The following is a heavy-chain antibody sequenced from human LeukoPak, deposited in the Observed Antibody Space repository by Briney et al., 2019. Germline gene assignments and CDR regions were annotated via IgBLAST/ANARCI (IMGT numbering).Heavy chain of an antibody. CDR1: GFTVNNNY. Sequence: PGGSLRLSCAASGFTVNNNYMSWVRQAPGKGLEWVSAISGSGGSTYYADSVKGRFTISRDNSKNTLYLQMNTLRAGDTAVYSCAKNGRGYSSDYFDYWGQGTLVTVSS. J-gene: IGHJ4*02. D-gene: IGHD5-18*01. CDR2: ISGSGGST. CDR3: AKNGRGYSSDYFDY. V-gene: IGHV3-23*01.